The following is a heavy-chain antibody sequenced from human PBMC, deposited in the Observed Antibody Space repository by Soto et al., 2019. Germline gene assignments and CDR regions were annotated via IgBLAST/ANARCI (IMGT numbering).Heavy chain of an antibody. D-gene: IGHD5-12*01. CDR2: IYYNDDR. J-gene: IGHJ4*02. Sequence: GSGPTLVNPTQTLTLTCTFSGFSFTTAGVAVARIRQTPGGALEWLTLIYYNDDRRFSPSLKTRLTITGDTSKNQVVLSLTNVDPGDTATYFCAHGDGGYEIIYFDFWGQGIPVTVSS. CDR1: GFSFTTAGVA. V-gene: IGHV2-5*01. CDR3: AHGDGGYEIIYFDF.